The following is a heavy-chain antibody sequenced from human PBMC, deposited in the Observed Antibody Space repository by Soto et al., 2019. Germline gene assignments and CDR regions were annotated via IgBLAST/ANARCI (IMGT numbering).Heavy chain of an antibody. CDR1: GLTFSNYW. Sequence: EVQLVESGGGLVQPGGSLRLSCAASGLTFSNYWMSWVRQAPGKGLEWVANIKQDGSEKYYVDSVKGRFTISRDNAKNSLSLQMNSLRVEDTAVYYCARAEVYYYAYGMDVWGQGTTVTVSS. CDR3: ARAEVYYYAYGMDV. CDR2: IKQDGSEK. J-gene: IGHJ6*02. V-gene: IGHV3-7*01.